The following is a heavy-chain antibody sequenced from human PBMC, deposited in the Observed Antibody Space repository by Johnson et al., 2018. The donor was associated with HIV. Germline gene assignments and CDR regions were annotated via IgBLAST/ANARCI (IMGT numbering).Heavy chain of an antibody. CDR2: INSSGDWA. D-gene: IGHD1-14*01. CDR1: GFTFSSYE. J-gene: IGHJ3*02. V-gene: IGHV3-23*04. Sequence: VQLVESGGGLVQPGGSLRLSCAASGFTFSSYEMSWVRQAPGKGLEWISGINSSGDWAGYADSVKGRFTISRDNSKNTLYLQMNSLRHEDTAVYYCARDQGELRRTHAFDIWGQGTMVTVSS. CDR3: ARDQGELRRTHAFDI.